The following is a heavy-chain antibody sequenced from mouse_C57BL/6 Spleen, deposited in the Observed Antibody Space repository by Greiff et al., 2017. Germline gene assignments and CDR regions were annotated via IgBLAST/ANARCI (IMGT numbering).Heavy chain of an antibody. CDR1: GYTFTSYW. CDR2: INPSNGGT. Sequence: QVQLQQPGTELVKPGASVKLSCKASGYTFTSYWMHWVKQRPGQGLEWIGNINPSNGGTNYNEKFKSKATLTVDKSSSTAYMQLSSLTSEDSAVYYCARKVPITTVAYLDCWGQGTTLTVSS. V-gene: IGHV1-53*01. D-gene: IGHD1-1*01. J-gene: IGHJ2*01. CDR3: ARKVPITTVAYLDC.